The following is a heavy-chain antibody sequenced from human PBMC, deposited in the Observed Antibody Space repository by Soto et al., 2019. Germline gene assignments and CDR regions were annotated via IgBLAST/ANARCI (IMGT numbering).Heavy chain of an antibody. D-gene: IGHD3-22*01. J-gene: IGHJ3*02. V-gene: IGHV3-23*01. CDR3: AKDHPDTMIVVVDGNAFDI. Sequence: GGSLRLSCAASGFTFSSYAMSWVRQAPGKGLEWVSAISGSGGSTYYADSVKGRFTISRDNSKNTLYLQMNSLRAEDTAVYYCAKDHPDTMIVVVDGNAFDIWGQGTMVTVSS. CDR1: GFTFSSYA. CDR2: ISGSGGST.